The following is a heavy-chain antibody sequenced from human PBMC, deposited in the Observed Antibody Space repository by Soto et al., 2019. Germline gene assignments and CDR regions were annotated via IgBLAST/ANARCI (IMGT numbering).Heavy chain of an antibody. CDR1: GFTFSSYA. D-gene: IGHD6-19*01. J-gene: IGHJ4*02. Sequence: RGSLRLSCAASGFTFSSYAMHWVRQAPGKGLEWVAVISYDGSNKYYADSVKGRFTISRDNSKNTLYLQMNSLRAEDTAVYYCARDRSQLQWLVTYWGQGTLVTVSS. CDR3: ARDRSQLQWLVTY. V-gene: IGHV3-30-3*01. CDR2: ISYDGSNK.